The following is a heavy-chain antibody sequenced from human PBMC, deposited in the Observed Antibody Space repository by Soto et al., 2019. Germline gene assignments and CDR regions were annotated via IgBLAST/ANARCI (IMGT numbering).Heavy chain of an antibody. D-gene: IGHD3-10*01. J-gene: IGHJ6*02. Sequence: NPGGSLRLSCAASGFTFSSYSMNWVRQAPGKGLEWVSSISSSSSYIYYADSVKGRFTISRDNAKNSLYLQMNSLRAEDTAVYYCAREVVLLWFGEPNGMDVWGQGTTVTVSS. V-gene: IGHV3-21*01. CDR3: AREVVLLWFGEPNGMDV. CDR1: GFTFSSYS. CDR2: ISSSSSYI.